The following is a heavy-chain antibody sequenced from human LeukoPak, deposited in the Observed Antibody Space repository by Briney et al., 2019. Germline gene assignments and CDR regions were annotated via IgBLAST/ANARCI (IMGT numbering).Heavy chain of an antibody. Sequence: GGSLRLSCAASGFTFSSYWMSWVRQAPGKGLEWVANIKQDGSEKYYVDSVKGRFTISRDNAKNSLYLQMNSLRAEDTAVYYCARDPIGDIVVVPAAISYYYYYYMDVWGKGTTVTVSS. J-gene: IGHJ6*03. CDR1: GFTFSSYW. D-gene: IGHD2-2*01. CDR2: IKQDGSEK. CDR3: ARDPIGDIVVVPAAISYYYYYYMDV. V-gene: IGHV3-7*01.